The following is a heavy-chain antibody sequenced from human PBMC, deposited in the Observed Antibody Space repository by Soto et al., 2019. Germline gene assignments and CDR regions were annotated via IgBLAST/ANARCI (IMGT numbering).Heavy chain of an antibody. V-gene: IGHV1-3*01. Sequence: ASVKVSCKASGYTFTGYYMHWVRQAPGQRPEWMGWINAGNGNTQYSQMFQGRLTITRDTSARTAYMELSNLRSEDTAVYYCAGNYDGSGFYYTFDYWGQGTPVTVSS. CDR2: INAGNGNT. CDR1: GYTFTGYY. CDR3: AGNYDGSGFYYTFDY. J-gene: IGHJ4*02. D-gene: IGHD3-22*01.